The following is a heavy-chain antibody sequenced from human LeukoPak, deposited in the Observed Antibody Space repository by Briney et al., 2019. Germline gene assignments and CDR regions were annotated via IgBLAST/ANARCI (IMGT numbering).Heavy chain of an antibody. V-gene: IGHV3-48*01. CDR3: ARAGYGYYFDY. D-gene: IGHD4-17*01. CDR1: GFTFSSYS. J-gene: IGHJ4*02. CDR2: ISSSSSTI. Sequence: GGSPRLSCAASGFTFSSYSMNWVRQAPGKGLEWVSYISSSSSTIYYADSVKGRFTISRDNAKNSLYLQMNSLRAEDTAVYYCARAGYGYYFDYWGQGTLVTVSS.